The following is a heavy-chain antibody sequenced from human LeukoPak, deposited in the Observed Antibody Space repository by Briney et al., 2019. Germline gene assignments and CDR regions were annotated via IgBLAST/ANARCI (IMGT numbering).Heavy chain of an antibody. CDR3: ARGIGEMATILGDY. D-gene: IGHD5-24*01. Sequence: SETLSLTCTVSGGSISSSSYYWGWIRQPPGKGLEWIGSIYYSGSTYYNPSLKSRVTISVDTSKNQFSLKLSSVTAADTAVYYCARGIGEMATILGDYWGQGTLVTVSS. V-gene: IGHV4-39*07. CDR2: IYYSGST. J-gene: IGHJ4*02. CDR1: GGSISSSSYY.